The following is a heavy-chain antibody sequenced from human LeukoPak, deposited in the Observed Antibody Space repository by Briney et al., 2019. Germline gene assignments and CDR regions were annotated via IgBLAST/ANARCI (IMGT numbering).Heavy chain of an antibody. CDR1: GYTFTGYY. D-gene: IGHD1-7*01. Sequence: GASVKVSCKASGYTFTGYYLHWVRQAPGQGLEWMAWINPNSGGTSYAQKFRGRVTMARDTSISTAYMELSRLRSDDTDVYYCARGRSVTVPETTKLFDQWGQGTLVTVSS. CDR3: ARGRSVTVPETTKLFDQ. J-gene: IGHJ4*02. V-gene: IGHV1-2*02. CDR2: INPNSGGT.